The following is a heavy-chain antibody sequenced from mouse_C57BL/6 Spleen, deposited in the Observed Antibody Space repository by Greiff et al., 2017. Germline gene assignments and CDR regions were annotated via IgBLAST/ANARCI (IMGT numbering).Heavy chain of an antibody. Sequence: QVQLQQPGAELVKPGASVKLSCKASGYTFTSYWMHWVKQRPGRGLEWIGRIDPNSGGTKYNEKFKSKATLTVDKPSSTAYMQISSLTSEDSAVYYCAREGTVVATDYAMDYWGQGTSVTVSS. CDR2: IDPNSGGT. CDR3: AREGTVVATDYAMDY. J-gene: IGHJ4*01. V-gene: IGHV1-72*01. CDR1: GYTFTSYW. D-gene: IGHD1-1*01.